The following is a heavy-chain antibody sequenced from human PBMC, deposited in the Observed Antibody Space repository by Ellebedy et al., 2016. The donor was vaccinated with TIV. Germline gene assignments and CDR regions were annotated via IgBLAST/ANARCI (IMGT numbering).Heavy chain of an antibody. CDR2: ISGSGGST. CDR3: AKDGGYCTNGVCPHYYYYMDV. D-gene: IGHD2-8*01. CDR1: GFTFSSYW. J-gene: IGHJ6*03. Sequence: GESLKISXAASGFTFSSYWMHWVRQAPGKGLEWVSAISGSGGSTYYADSVKGRFTISRDNSKNTLYLQMNSLRAEDTAVYYCAKDGGYCTNGVCPHYYYYMDVWGKGTTVTVSS. V-gene: IGHV3-23*01.